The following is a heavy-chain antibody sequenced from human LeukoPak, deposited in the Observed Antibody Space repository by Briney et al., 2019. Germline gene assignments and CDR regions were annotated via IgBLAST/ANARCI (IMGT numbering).Heavy chain of an antibody. V-gene: IGHV3-9*01. J-gene: IGHJ4*02. D-gene: IGHD3-10*01. CDR1: GFTFDDYA. CDR2: ISWNSYSI. CDR3: ARERMYSGSGSTYPYYDY. Sequence: GGSLRLSCAASGFTFDDYAMHWVRQAPGKGLEWVSGISWNSYSIGYADSVKGRFTISRDNAKNALYLEMNSLRAEDTAEYFCARERMYSGSGSTYPYYDYWGQGTLVTVSS.